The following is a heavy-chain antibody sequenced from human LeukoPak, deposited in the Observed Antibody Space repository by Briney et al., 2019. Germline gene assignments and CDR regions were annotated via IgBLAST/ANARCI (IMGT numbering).Heavy chain of an antibody. Sequence: GGSLRLSCAASGFTVSSNYMGWVRQAAGKGLEWVSVIYSGGTTYYADSGKGRFTISRDNSKNTLYPQMTSLRAEDTAVYYCATDVPTDYWGQGPLVTVSS. CDR3: ATDVPTDY. CDR2: IYSGGTT. V-gene: IGHV3-66*01. J-gene: IGHJ4*02. CDR1: GFTVSSNY. D-gene: IGHD2-2*01.